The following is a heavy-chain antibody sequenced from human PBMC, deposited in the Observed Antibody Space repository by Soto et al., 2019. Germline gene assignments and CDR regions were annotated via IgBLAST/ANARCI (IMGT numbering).Heavy chain of an antibody. J-gene: IGHJ4*02. CDR3: ASWRSYSGSYCFDY. CDR1: RGTFNTYT. D-gene: IGHD1-26*01. V-gene: IGHV1-69*06. Sequence: QVQLVQSGAEVKKPGASVKVSCEASRGTFNTYTINWVRQALGRGLEWVGQIVPMYDSVNYAENFQGRVTITADKSTKTAYMELTSLRSEDTALYFCASWRSYSGSYCFDYWGQGTLVTVSS. CDR2: IVPMYDSV.